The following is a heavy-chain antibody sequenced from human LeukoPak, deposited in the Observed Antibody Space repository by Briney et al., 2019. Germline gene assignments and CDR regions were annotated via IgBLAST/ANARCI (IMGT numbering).Heavy chain of an antibody. V-gene: IGHV3-74*01. Sequence: GGSLRLSCAASGFTFSSYWMHWVRQAPGKGLVWVSRLNNDGSSTNYADSVKGRFTISRDNAKNTLYLQMNSLRADDTAVYYCARIAWDAFDIWGQGTMVTVSS. CDR3: ARIAWDAFDI. CDR1: GFTFSSYW. D-gene: IGHD2-15*01. CDR2: LNNDGSST. J-gene: IGHJ3*02.